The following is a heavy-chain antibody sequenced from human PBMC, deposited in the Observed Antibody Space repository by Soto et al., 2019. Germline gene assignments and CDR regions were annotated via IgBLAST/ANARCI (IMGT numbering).Heavy chain of an antibody. Sequence: GGSLRLSCAASGFTFSSFSMNWVRQAPGKGLEWVSSISSSSSYIYYADSVKGRFTISRDNAKNSLYLQMNSPRAEDTAVYYCARGGVVTTAGTTYYFDYWGQGTLVTVSS. CDR1: GFTFSSFS. CDR3: ARGGVVTTAGTTYYFDY. CDR2: ISSSSSYI. V-gene: IGHV3-21*01. D-gene: IGHD2-21*02. J-gene: IGHJ4*02.